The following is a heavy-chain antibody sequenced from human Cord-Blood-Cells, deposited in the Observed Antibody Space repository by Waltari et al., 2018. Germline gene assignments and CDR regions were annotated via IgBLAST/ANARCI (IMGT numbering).Heavy chain of an antibody. J-gene: IGHJ2*01. CDR2: IIPIFGTA. CDR3: ARARYCTGGVCSNWYFDL. D-gene: IGHD2-8*02. CDR1: GGTFSSYA. Sequence: QVQLVQSGAEVKKPGYSVKVSCKASGGTFSSYAISWVRQAPGQGLEWMGGIIPIFGTANYAQKFQGRVTITADKSTSTAYMELSSLRSEDTAVYYCARARYCTGGVCSNWYFDLWGRGTLVTVSS. V-gene: IGHV1-69*06.